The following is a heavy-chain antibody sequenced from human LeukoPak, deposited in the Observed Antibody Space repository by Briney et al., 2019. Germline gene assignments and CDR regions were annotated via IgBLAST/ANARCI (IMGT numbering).Heavy chain of an antibody. CDR3: ASGPMVRGADVFDI. J-gene: IGHJ3*02. CDR2: MNPNSGNT. CDR1: GYTFTSYD. V-gene: IGHV1-8*01. Sequence: ASVKVSCKASGYTFTSYDINWVRQATGQGLEWMGWMNPNSGNTGYAQKFQGRVTMTRNTSISTAYMELSSLRSEDTAVYYCASGPMVRGADVFDIWGQGTMVTVSS. D-gene: IGHD3-10*01.